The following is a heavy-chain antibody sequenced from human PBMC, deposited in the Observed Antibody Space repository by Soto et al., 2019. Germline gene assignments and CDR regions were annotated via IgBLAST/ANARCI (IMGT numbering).Heavy chain of an antibody. V-gene: IGHV4-4*07. CDR1: GGSISSYY. CDR2: IYPSGST. Sequence: SETLSLTCAVSGGSISSYYGSWIRQPAGKGLEWIGRIYPSGSTNYNPSLKSRVTMSVDTSKNQFSMKLSSVTAADPAVYYCAREVVSSSWKIRQNWFDPRGQGTLVTVSS. J-gene: IGHJ5*02. D-gene: IGHD6-13*01. CDR3: AREVVSSSWKIRQNWFDP.